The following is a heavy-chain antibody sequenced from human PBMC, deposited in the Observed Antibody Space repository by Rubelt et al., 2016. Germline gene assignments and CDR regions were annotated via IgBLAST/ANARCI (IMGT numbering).Heavy chain of an antibody. CDR2: IIPILGIA. CDR3: ARGVEYYYGSGTNWFDP. V-gene: IGHV1-69*04. CDR1: GGTFSSYA. J-gene: IGHJ5*02. D-gene: IGHD3-10*01. Sequence: QVQLVQSGAEVKKPGSSVKVSCKASGGTFSSYAISWVRQAPGQGLEWMGRIIPILGIANYAQKFQGGGTITADKSTSTAYMELSSLRSEDTAVYYCARGVEYYYGSGTNWFDPWGQGTLVTVSS.